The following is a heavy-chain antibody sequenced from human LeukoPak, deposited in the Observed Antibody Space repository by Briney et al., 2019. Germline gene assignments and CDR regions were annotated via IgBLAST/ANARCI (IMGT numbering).Heavy chain of an antibody. J-gene: IGHJ4*02. CDR2: ISSSSSYI. CDR1: GFTFSDYA. V-gene: IGHV3-21*01. D-gene: IGHD1-26*01. Sequence: GGSLRLSCAASGFTFSDYAMSWVRQAPGKGLEWVSSISSSSSYIYYADSVKGRFTISRDNAKNSLYLQMNSLRAEDTAVYYCARVVGAMGFAYWGQGTLVTVSS. CDR3: ARVVGAMGFAY.